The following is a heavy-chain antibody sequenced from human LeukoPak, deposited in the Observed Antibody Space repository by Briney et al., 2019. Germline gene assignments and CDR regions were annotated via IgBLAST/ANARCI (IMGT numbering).Heavy chain of an antibody. V-gene: IGHV4-34*01. D-gene: IGHD2-21*02. CDR2: INRSGST. CDR1: GGSFSGYY. CDR3: AGADVVVTAPIDY. Sequence: SETLSLTCAVYGGSFSGYYWSWIRQPPGKGLEWIGEINRSGSTNYNPSLKSRVTISVDTSKNQFSLKLSSVTAADTAVYYCAGADVVVTAPIDYWGQGTLATVSS. J-gene: IGHJ4*02.